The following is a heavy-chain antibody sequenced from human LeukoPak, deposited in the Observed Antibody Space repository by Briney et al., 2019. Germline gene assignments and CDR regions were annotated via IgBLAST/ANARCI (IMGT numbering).Heavy chain of an antibody. D-gene: IGHD5-24*01. V-gene: IGHV1-2*06. CDR3: ARKGLATRVPFDY. Sequence: ASVKVSCKASGYTFTGYYMHWVRQAPGQGLEWMGRINPNSGGTNYAQKFQGRATMTRDTSISTAYMELSRLRSDDTAVYYCARKGLATRVPFDYWGQGTLDPVSS. CDR1: GYTFTGYY. CDR2: INPNSGGT. J-gene: IGHJ4*02.